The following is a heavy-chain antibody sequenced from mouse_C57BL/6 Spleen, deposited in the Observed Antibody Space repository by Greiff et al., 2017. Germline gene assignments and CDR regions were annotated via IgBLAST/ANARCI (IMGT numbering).Heavy chain of an antibody. Sequence: EVQLQQSGPELVKPGASVKISCKASGYTFTDYYMNWVKQSHGKSLEWIGDINPNNGGTSYNQKFKGKATLTVDKSSSTAYMELRSLTSEDSAVYYCARSDGSSAWYFDVWGTGTTVTVSS. J-gene: IGHJ1*03. V-gene: IGHV1-26*01. CDR1: GYTFTDYY. CDR2: INPNNGGT. D-gene: IGHD1-1*01. CDR3: ARSDGSSAWYFDV.